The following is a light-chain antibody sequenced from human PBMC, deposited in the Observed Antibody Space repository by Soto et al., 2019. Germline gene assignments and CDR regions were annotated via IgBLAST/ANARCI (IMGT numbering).Light chain of an antibody. J-gene: IGKJ4*01. CDR3: QQLNSHPLT. Sequence: DIQLTQSPSFLSASVGDRVTISCRASQDISSDLAWYQQKPGKAPKLLIYAASTLQSGVPSRFSGSGSGTEFTLTISSLQPEDFATYYCQQLNSHPLTFGGGTKVEIK. CDR1: QDISSD. CDR2: AAS. V-gene: IGKV1-9*01.